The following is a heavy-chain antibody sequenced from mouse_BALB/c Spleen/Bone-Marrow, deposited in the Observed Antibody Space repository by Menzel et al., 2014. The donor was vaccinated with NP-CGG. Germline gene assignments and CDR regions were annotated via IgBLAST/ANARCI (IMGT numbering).Heavy chain of an antibody. J-gene: IGHJ1*01. V-gene: IGHV1-80*01. CDR3: ARGVYGNYWYFDV. CDR2: IYPGDGDT. CDR1: GYAFSSYW. Sequence: VKLMESGAELVRPGSSVKISCKASGYAFSSYWMNWVKQRPGQGLEWIGQIYPGDGDTNYNGKFKGKATLTADKSSSTAYMQLSSLTSEDSAVYFCARGVYGNYWYFDVWGAGTTVTVSS. D-gene: IGHD2-1*01.